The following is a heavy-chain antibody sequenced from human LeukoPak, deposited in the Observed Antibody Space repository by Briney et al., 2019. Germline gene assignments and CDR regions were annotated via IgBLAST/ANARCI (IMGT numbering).Heavy chain of an antibody. V-gene: IGHV3-73*01. CDR3: TRYNVGFES. CDR2: NRSKTNSYAT. CDR1: GGTFSGSA. D-gene: IGHD1-1*01. Sequence: GGSLRLFCAASGGTFSGSAMPWVRQASGRALEWVGRNRSKTNSYATSYAASVKGRFALSRDDSKNTAYLQMNSLKTEDTAVYYCTRYNVGFESWGQGTLVTVSS. J-gene: IGHJ4*02.